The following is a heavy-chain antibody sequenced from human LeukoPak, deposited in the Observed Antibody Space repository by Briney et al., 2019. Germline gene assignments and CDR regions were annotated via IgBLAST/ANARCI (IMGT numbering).Heavy chain of an antibody. Sequence: KTGGSLRLSCAASGFTFSSYGMSWVRQAPGKGLEWVSSITSSGSYIYYAESVKGRFTISRDNARNSLYLQMNSLRAEDTAVYYCARPVVVAATTPGYWGQGTLVTVSS. D-gene: IGHD2-15*01. CDR1: GFTFSSYG. J-gene: IGHJ4*02. CDR3: ARPVVVAATTPGY. CDR2: ITSSGSYI. V-gene: IGHV3-21*01.